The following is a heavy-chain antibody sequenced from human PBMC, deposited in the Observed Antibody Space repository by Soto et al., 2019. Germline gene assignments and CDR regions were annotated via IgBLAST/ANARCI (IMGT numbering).Heavy chain of an antibody. J-gene: IGHJ5*02. D-gene: IGHD1-26*01. V-gene: IGHV4-39*01. CDR1: GGSITSSSYY. CDR3: ATQEVGGSYVYTFDP. CDR2: IYYSGST. Sequence: CTVSGGSITSSSYYWGWIRQPPGKGLEWIGSIYYSGSTYYNPSLKSRVTISVDTSKNQFSLKLSSVTAADTAVYYCATQEVGGSYVYTFDPWGQGTLVIVSS.